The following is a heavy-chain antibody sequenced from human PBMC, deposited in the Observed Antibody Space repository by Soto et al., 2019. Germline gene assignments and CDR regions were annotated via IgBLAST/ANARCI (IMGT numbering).Heavy chain of an antibody. CDR2: ISTDGDTT. Sequence: PGGSLRLSCAASGFTFSNYWMHWVRQVSGKGLVWVSRISTDGDTTNYADSVKGRFTISRDNAKNTLYLQMNSLRAEDTAVYYCARDHCTTTNCYSVWFDPWGQGARVTVSS. D-gene: IGHD2-2*01. J-gene: IGHJ5*02. V-gene: IGHV3-74*01. CDR1: GFTFSNYW. CDR3: ARDHCTTTNCYSVWFDP.